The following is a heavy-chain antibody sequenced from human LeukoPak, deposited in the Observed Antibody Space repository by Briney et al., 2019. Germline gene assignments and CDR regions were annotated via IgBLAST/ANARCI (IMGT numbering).Heavy chain of an antibody. CDR1: GGSISSYY. J-gene: IGHJ3*02. CDR2: IYYSGST. CDR3: ARTGYFSGWYFARNDAFDI. Sequence: PSETLSLTCTVSGGSISSYYWSWIRQPPGKGLEWIGYIYYSGSTNYNPSLKSLVTISVDTSKNQFSLKLSSVTAADTAVYYCARTGYFSGWYFARNDAFDIWGQGTMVTVSS. D-gene: IGHD6-19*01. V-gene: IGHV4-59*01.